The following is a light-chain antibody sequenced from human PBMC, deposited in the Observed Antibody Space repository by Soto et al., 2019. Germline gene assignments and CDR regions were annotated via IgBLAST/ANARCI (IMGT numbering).Light chain of an antibody. V-gene: IGLV1-40*01. CDR3: QSYDSTLSALV. CDR2: GNT. Sequence: QSVLTKPPSVSGAPGQRVTISCTGRSSNIGARYDVQWYQQVPGTAPKLLIFGNTNRPSGVPDRFSASKSGTSASLAISGLQAEDEADYYGQSYDSTLSALVFGGGTKLTVL. CDR1: SSNIGARYD. J-gene: IGLJ3*02.